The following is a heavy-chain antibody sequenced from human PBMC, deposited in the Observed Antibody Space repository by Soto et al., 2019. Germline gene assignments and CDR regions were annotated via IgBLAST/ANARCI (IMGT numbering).Heavy chain of an antibody. CDR1: GFTFGIEC. V-gene: IGHV3-48*01. CDR2: ISSSSSTI. J-gene: IGHJ5*02. Sequence: EVQLVESGEALVQPGGSLRLSLPAPGFTFGIECMNRVRQAPGKGLVGVSYISSSSSTIYNADPVKGRFTSSRDNAKNSLCLQRNSLRAEDTAVYYCAREEGLLNWFDPWGQGTLVTVSA. CDR3: AREEGLLNWFDP. D-gene: IGHD1-26*01.